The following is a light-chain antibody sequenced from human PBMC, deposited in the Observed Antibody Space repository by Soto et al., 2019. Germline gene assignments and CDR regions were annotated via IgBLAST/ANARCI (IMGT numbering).Light chain of an antibody. V-gene: IGKV3-20*01. Sequence: EIVLTQSPGSLSLSPRERATLSCRASQSVSSNHLAWYQQKPGQAPRLLIYGASRRAAGIPDRFGGSGSGTDFTLTISRLEPEDFAVYYCQQYGGSTYTFGQGTKVEIK. J-gene: IGKJ2*01. CDR3: QQYGGSTYT. CDR1: QSVSSNH. CDR2: GAS.